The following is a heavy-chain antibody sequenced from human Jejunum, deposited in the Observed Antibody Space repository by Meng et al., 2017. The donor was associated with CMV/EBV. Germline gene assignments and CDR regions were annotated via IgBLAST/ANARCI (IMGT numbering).Heavy chain of an antibody. CDR1: GYAFTTYY. CDR3: ARGSPEVN. D-gene: IGHD2-21*01. Sequence: KVSSKASGYAFTTYYVHWVRQAPGQGLEWMGLIHPINGSTTYAQNFQGRVTVTRDTSTTTVHMELRNLRSEDTAVYYCARGSPEVNWGQGTLVTVSS. CDR2: IHPINGST. J-gene: IGHJ4*02. V-gene: IGHV1-46*01.